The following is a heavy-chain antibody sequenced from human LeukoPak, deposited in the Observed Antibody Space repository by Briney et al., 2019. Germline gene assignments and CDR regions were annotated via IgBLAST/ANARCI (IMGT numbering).Heavy chain of an antibody. V-gene: IGHV1-69*05. Sequence: ASVKVSCKASGGTFSSYAISWVRQAPGQGLEWMGGIIPIFGTANYAQKIRGRVTITTDESTSTAYMELSSLRSEDTAVYYCAQSAFIAVAGTYQSSRGYYFDYWGQGTLVTVSS. CDR1: GGTFSSYA. CDR2: IIPIFGTA. J-gene: IGHJ4*02. CDR3: AQSAFIAVAGTYQSSRGYYFDY. D-gene: IGHD6-19*01.